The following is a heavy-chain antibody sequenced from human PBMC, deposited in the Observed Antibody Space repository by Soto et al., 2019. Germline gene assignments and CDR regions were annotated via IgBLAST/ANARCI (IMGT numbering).Heavy chain of an antibody. J-gene: IGHJ4*02. D-gene: IGHD3-16*01. CDR2: ISYSGAAT. V-gene: IGHV3-23*01. CDR1: GFTFSNFG. CDR3: ARGIADHSDHYFSPFDY. Sequence: EVQLLESGGDLGQPGGSLRLSCAASGFTFSNFGMSWVRRAPGKGLEWVSAISYSGAATNYADSVKGRFTISRDNSRKPLYLQMYSPKAEDTAIYYCARGIADHSDHYFSPFDYWGQGTLVTVSS.